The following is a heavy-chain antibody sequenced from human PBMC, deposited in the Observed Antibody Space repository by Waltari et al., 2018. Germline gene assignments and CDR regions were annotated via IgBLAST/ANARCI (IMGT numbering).Heavy chain of an antibody. CDR3: ARLLFVEMATIVYYYGMDV. J-gene: IGHJ6*02. V-gene: IGHV4-59*01. Sequence: QVQLQESGPGLVKPSETLSLTCTVSGGSISSYYWSWIRQPPGQGLEWIGYIYYRGRTNYNPSLKSRVTISVDTSKNQFSLKLSSVTAADTAVYYCARLLFVEMATIVYYYGMDVWGQGTTVTVSS. CDR1: GGSISSYY. CDR2: IYYRGRT. D-gene: IGHD5-12*01.